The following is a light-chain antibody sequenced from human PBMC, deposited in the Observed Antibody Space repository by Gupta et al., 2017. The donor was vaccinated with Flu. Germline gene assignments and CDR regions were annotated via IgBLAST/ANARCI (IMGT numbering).Light chain of an antibody. Sequence: SLGERAPINCKSSQCFLHSSNDMNYLAWYQLKPGQPPNLLIYWASARASGVPDRFSGSGSGTEFTLTISSLEAEDVAVYYCQQCCNTPRTFGHGTKVEIK. J-gene: IGKJ1*01. V-gene: IGKV4-1*01. CDR2: WAS. CDR1: QCFLHSSNDMNY. CDR3: QQCCNTPRT.